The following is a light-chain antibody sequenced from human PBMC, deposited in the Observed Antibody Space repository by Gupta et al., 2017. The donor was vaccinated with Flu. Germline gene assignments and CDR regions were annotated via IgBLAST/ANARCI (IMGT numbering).Light chain of an antibody. V-gene: IGLV1-40*01. J-gene: IGLJ3*02. CDR2: GNT. CDR1: SSNLGANYD. Sequence: QSVLTQPPSVSGAPGQKVTISCTGGSSNLGANYDVHWSKQLPGAAPKLLIYGNTNRPSGVADRFSGSKSGTCASLAITGLQAEDEADDYCQSSDGSLNDWMFGGGTKLTVL. CDR3: QSSDGSLNDWM.